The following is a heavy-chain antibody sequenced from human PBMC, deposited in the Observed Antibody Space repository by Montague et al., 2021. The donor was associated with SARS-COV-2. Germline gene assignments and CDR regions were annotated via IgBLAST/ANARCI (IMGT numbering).Heavy chain of an antibody. D-gene: IGHD3-22*01. Sequence: SETLSLICAVYGGSITDYYWSWIRQPPGKGLEWIGEINHRGTSNYNPSLKSRVSISVDTSKNQFSLYLGSVTAADTAVYYCARGRQHFNMIVVVMTGGEYYFDYWAQGTLVTVSS. V-gene: IGHV4-34*01. CDR1: GGSITDYY. J-gene: IGHJ4*02. CDR2: INHRGTS. CDR3: ARGRQHFNMIVVVMTGGEYYFDY.